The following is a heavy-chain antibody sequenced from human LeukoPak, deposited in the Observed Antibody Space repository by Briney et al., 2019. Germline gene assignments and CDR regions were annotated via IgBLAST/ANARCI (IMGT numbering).Heavy chain of an antibody. CDR1: AVSFISSSHH. CDR2: VYYGRTT. D-gene: IGHD5-12*01. CDR3: VRHDGRGGATMGAFDS. J-gene: IGHJ5*01. V-gene: IGHV4-39*01. Sequence: PSETLSLTCTVSAVSFISSSHHWGWIRQSPGKGLEWIGSVYYGRTTYYNPSLDGRVTVSLDTSANQFSLQLNPVTAADTAVYYCVRHDGRGGATMGAFDSWGQGSLVTVSS.